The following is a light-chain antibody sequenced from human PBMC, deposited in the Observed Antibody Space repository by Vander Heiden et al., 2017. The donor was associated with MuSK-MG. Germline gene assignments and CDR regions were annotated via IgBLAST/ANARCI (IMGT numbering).Light chain of an antibody. Sequence: QSALTQPPSASGSPEQSVTISCTGTSNGVGRDDYVSCNQVHPGNAPLLLIYEVIKRPSGVPDRFSGYKAGSTATLTVSGPQADDEADYYGTSDAWSNNLIFGSGTKFSVL. CDR1: SNGVGRDDY. V-gene: IGLV2-8*01. CDR2: EVI. CDR3: TSDAWSNNLI. J-gene: IGLJ1*01.